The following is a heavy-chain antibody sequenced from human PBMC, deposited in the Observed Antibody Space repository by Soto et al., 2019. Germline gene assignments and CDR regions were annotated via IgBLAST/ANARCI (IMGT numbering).Heavy chain of an antibody. Sequence: GGSLRLSCAASGFTFSSYWMYWVRQPPGKGLVWVGRIYSDESTTTYADSVKGRFTISRDNAKNTLYLQMNSLRAEDTAVYYCARGIRDVWGQGTTVTVSS. CDR1: GFTFSSYW. CDR2: IYSDESTT. CDR3: ARGIRDV. J-gene: IGHJ6*02. V-gene: IGHV3-74*01.